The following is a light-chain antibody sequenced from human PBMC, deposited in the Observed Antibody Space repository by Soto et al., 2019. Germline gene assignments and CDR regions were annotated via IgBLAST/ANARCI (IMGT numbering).Light chain of an antibody. V-gene: IGLV1-44*01. J-gene: IGLJ2*01. Sequence: QSVLTQPPSVSGTPGQRVTISCYGSSSNIGSSTVNWYQQLPGTAPIRLIYANNHRPSGVPDRFSASKSGTSASLAISGLLSEDEADYFCAAWDDSLNGVVFGGGTKVTVL. CDR1: SSNIGSST. CDR2: ANN. CDR3: AAWDDSLNGVV.